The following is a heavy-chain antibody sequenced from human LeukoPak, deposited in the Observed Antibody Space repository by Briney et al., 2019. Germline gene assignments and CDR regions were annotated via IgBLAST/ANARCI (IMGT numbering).Heavy chain of an antibody. J-gene: IGHJ4*02. CDR1: GGSINSYY. V-gene: IGHV4-59*08. CDR2: IYYSGTT. D-gene: IGHD3-10*01. Sequence: SETLSLTCTFSGGSINSYYWSWIRQPPGKGLEWIGYIYYSGTTNYNPSLKSRVTISVDTSKNQFSLKLSSVTAADTAVYYCARRVGNYFDYWGQGTLVTVSS. CDR3: ARRVGNYFDY.